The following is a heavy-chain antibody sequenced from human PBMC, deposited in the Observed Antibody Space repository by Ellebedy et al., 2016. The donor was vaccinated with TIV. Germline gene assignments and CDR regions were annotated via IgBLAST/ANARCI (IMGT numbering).Heavy chain of an antibody. D-gene: IGHD3-10*01. CDR2: INPNSGGT. CDR3: ARQGARGVMTPDDWFTA. Sequence: AASVKVSCKASGHTSXMYYMXWVRHPPGQGLXWMGWINPNSGGTNYAQKFQGRVTMTKDTSISTVYMELSRLRSDDTAVYYCARQGARGVMTPDDWFTAWGQGTLVTVSS. CDR1: GHTSXMYY. V-gene: IGHV1-2*02. J-gene: IGHJ5*02.